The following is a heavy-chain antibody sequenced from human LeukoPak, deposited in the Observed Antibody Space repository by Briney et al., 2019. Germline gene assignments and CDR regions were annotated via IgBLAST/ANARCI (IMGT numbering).Heavy chain of an antibody. J-gene: IGHJ4*02. V-gene: IGHV3-66*01. CDR2: IYSGGST. CDR1: GFTFSSYA. Sequence: GGSLRLSCAASGFTFSSYAMSWVRQAPGKGLEWVSVIYSGGSTYYADSVKGRFTISRDNSKNTLYLQMNSLRAEDTAVYYCARGWVNSGYLPSFDYWGQGTLVTVSS. D-gene: IGHD5-12*01. CDR3: ARGWVNSGYLPSFDY.